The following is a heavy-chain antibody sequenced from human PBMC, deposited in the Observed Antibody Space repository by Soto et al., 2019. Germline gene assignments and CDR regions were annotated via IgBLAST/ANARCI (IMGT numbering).Heavy chain of an antibody. J-gene: IGHJ5*02. Sequence: SVKVSCKASGGTFSSYAISWVRQAPGQGLEWMGGIIPIFGTANYAQKFQGRVTITADESISTAYMELSSLRSEDTAVYYCATNRLVGYNWFDPWGQGTLVTVSS. V-gene: IGHV1-69*13. D-gene: IGHD1-7*01. CDR1: GGTFSSYA. CDR2: IIPIFGTA. CDR3: ATNRLVGYNWFDP.